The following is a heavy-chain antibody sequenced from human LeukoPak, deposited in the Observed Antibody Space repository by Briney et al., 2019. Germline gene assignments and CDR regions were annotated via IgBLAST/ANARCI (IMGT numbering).Heavy chain of an antibody. V-gene: IGHV1-8*01. CDR1: GYTFTSYD. J-gene: IGHJ4*02. D-gene: IGHD4-17*01. CDR3: ASGGDYGDLVGY. Sequence: ASVKVSCKASGYTFTSYDINWVRQAPGQGLEWMGWMNPNSGNSGYAQKFRGRVSMTRNTSISTAYMELSSLRSEDTAVYYCASGGDYGDLVGYWGQGTLVTVSS. CDR2: MNPNSGNS.